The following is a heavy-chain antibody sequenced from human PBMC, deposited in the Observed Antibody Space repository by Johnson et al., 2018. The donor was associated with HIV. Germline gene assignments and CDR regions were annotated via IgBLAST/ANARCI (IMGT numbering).Heavy chain of an antibody. CDR1: GFTFSSYA. D-gene: IGHD3-10*01. J-gene: IGHJ3*02. V-gene: IGHV3-30*04. Sequence: QVQLVESGGGVVQPGRSLRLSCAASGFTFSSYAMHWVRQAPGKGLEWVAVISYDGSDKYYADSVKGRLTVSRDNSKNTLYLQMNSLRAEDTAVYYCAKDSSFSYYYSDAFDIWGQGTLVTVSS. CDR2: ISYDGSDK. CDR3: AKDSSFSYYYSDAFDI.